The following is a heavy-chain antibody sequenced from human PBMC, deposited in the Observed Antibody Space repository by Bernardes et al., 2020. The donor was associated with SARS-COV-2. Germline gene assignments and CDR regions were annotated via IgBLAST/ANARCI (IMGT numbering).Heavy chain of an antibody. CDR2: IYYSGST. V-gene: IGHV4-59*01. CDR3: ARSGSGWDFGN. CDR1: GGSIRSYY. Sequence: SETLSLTCSVSGGSIRSYYWSWIRQPPGKGLEWIGYIYYSGSTSSNPSLKSRVTISVDTSENRFSLRLSSVTVADTAVYYCARSGSGWDFGNWGQGTLVTVSS. J-gene: IGHJ4*02. D-gene: IGHD6-19*01.